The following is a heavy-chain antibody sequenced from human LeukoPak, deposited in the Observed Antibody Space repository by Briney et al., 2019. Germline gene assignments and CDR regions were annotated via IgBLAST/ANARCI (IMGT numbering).Heavy chain of an antibody. J-gene: IGHJ3*02. CDR3: ARAGQELGDAFDI. D-gene: IGHD4-11*01. Sequence: LVKVSCKASGGTFSSYAISWVRQAPGQGLEWMGGIIPIFGTANYAQKFQGRVTITADESTSTAYMELSSLRSEDTAVYYCARAGQELGDAFDIWGQGTMVTVSS. V-gene: IGHV1-69*01. CDR2: IIPIFGTA. CDR1: GGTFSSYA.